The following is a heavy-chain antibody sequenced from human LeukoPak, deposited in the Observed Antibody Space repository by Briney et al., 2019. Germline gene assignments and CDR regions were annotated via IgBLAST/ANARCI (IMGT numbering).Heavy chain of an antibody. V-gene: IGHV4-30-2*01. CDR1: GGSISSGGYS. CDR2: IYHSGST. CDR3: ARDLMEAFDI. J-gene: IGHJ3*02. Sequence: SETLSLTCAVSGGSISSGGYSWSWIRQPPGKGLEWIGYIYHSGSTYYNPSLKSRVTISVDRSKNQFSLKLSSVTAADTAVYYCARDLMEAFDIWGQGTMVTVSS. D-gene: IGHD3-10*01.